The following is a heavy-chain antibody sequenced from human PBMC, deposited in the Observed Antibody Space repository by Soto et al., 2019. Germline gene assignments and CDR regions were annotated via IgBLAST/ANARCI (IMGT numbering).Heavy chain of an antibody. D-gene: IGHD6-13*01. V-gene: IGHV3-30-3*01. CDR1: GFTFIRYA. Sequence: GGSLRLSCAASGFTFIRYAMHWVRQAPGKGLEWVTLISFDGSNKYYADSLKGRFTISRDNSKNTLYLQMNSLRAEDTAVYHCARDTKSSSSWFYPAYWGQGALVTVSS. J-gene: IGHJ4*02. CDR3: ARDTKSSSSWFYPAY. CDR2: ISFDGSNK.